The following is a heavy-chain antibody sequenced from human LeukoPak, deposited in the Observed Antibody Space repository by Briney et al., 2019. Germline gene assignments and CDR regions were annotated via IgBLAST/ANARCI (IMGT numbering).Heavy chain of an antibody. J-gene: IGHJ4*02. CDR2: INHSGRT. CDR1: AGSFSGYY. V-gene: IGHV4-34*01. CDR3: ARRGTQWSTFDY. D-gene: IGHD2-15*01. Sequence: PPETLSLTCALYAGSFSGYYWSWIRQPPGEGLEWIGEINHSGRTNYNTSLKSRVNISVDTSKIQFTLKLSSVTAADTSVYYCARRGTQWSTFDYWGQGTLVTVSS.